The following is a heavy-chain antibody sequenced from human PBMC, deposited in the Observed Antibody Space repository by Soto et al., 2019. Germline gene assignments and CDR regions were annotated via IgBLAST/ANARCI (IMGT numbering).Heavy chain of an antibody. J-gene: IGHJ4*02. V-gene: IGHV4-34*01. CDR1: GGSFSGYY. CDR2: INHSGST. D-gene: IGHD2-2*01. Sequence: PSETLSLTCAVYGGSFSGYYWSWIRRPPGKGLEWIGEINHSGSTNYNPSLKSRVTISVDTSKNQFSLKLSSVTAADTAVYYCARLVVVDGAPNYFDYWGQGTLVTVSS. CDR3: ARLVVVDGAPNYFDY.